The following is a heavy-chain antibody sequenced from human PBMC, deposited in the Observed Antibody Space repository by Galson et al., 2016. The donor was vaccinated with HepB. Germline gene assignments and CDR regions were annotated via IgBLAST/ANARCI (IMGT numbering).Heavy chain of an antibody. Sequence: SLRLSCAASGFIFDDYGMHWVRQTPGKGLEWVSLINAQNDRTYYAASVKGRFTVPRDNSKNTLYLQMKSLKIEDTALYYCAQHGDAGNSADYNGMNVWGQGTTVTVSS. J-gene: IGHJ6*02. CDR3: AQHGDAGNSADYNGMNV. V-gene: IGHV3-43*02. CDR2: INAQNDRT. CDR1: GFIFDDYG. D-gene: IGHD4-23*01.